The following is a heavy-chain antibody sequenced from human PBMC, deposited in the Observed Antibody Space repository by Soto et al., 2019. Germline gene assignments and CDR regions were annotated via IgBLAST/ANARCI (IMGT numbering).Heavy chain of an antibody. CDR1: GGSMSSSNW. Sequence: PSETLSLTRTVSGGSMSSSNWWNWVRQPPGKGLEWIGETHHSGRTNYNPSLKSRVTISVDKSKNQFSLKVSSVTAADTAVYYCARLGGYCSGTSCYGYYGMDVWGQGTTVTVSS. CDR2: THHSGRT. V-gene: IGHV4-4*02. J-gene: IGHJ6*02. D-gene: IGHD2-2*01. CDR3: ARLGGYCSGTSCYGYYGMDV.